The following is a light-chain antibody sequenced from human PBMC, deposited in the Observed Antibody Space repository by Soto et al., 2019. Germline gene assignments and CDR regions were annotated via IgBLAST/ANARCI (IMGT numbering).Light chain of an antibody. J-gene: IGKJ3*01. CDR3: QQRTGWPPIFT. CDR2: DAS. Sequence: EIVLTQSPATLSLSPGERATLSCRATQSVSNSLAWYQHKPGQPPRLLIYDASSRATGIPARFGGSGSGTDFTLTISSLEPEDFAVYYCQQRTGWPPIFTFGPGTKVDIK. V-gene: IGKV3-11*01. CDR1: QSVSNS.